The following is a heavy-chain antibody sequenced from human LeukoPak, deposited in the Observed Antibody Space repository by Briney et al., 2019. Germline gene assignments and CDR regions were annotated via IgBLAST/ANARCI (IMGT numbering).Heavy chain of an antibody. Sequence: SETLSLTCTVSGGSISTYYWTWMRQPPGTGLEWIGYVYHSGNTGNTKYNPSLRSRVTISLDAPKNQFSLKLTSVTTADTAVYYCARRRTRPEAFDVWGQGTMVTVSS. V-gene: IGHV4-59*01. CDR1: GGSISTYY. CDR3: ARRRTRPEAFDV. CDR2: VYHSGNT. D-gene: IGHD6-6*01. J-gene: IGHJ3*01.